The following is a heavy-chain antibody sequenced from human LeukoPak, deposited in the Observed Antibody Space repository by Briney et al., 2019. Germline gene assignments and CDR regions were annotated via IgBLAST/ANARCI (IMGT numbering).Heavy chain of an antibody. Sequence: SETLSLTCTVSGGSTSSYYWSWIRQPPGKGLEWIGYIYYSGSTNYNPSLKSRVTISVDTSKNQFSLKLSSVTAADTAVYYCARQLQFFSHDVFDIWGQGTMVTVSS. CDR1: GGSTSSYY. CDR3: ARQLQFFSHDVFDI. J-gene: IGHJ3*02. CDR2: IYYSGST. D-gene: IGHD3-3*01. V-gene: IGHV4-59*01.